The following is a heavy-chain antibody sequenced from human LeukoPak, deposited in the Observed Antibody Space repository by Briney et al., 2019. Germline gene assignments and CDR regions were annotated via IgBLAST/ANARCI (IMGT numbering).Heavy chain of an antibody. J-gene: IGHJ4*02. V-gene: IGHV3-30*03. CDR2: ISYDGTNK. CDR1: AFTFSTYG. Sequence: GGSLRLSCAASAFTFSTYGLHWVRQAPGRGLEWVAVISYDGTNKYYTDSVKGQFTISRDNSKNTLYLQMNSLRPEDTAVYYCASFMTTVTIPDYWGQGTLVTVSS. D-gene: IGHD4-17*01. CDR3: ASFMTTVTIPDY.